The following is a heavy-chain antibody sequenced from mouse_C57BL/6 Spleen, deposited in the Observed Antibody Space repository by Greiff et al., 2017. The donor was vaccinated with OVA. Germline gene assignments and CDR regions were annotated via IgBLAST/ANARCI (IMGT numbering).Heavy chain of an antibody. CDR1: GYTFTSYW. Sequence: QVQLQHPGAELVKPGASVKLSCKASGYTFTSYWMQWVKQRPGQGLEWIGEIDPSDSYTNYNQKFKGKATLTVDTSSSTAYMQLSSLTSEDSAVYYCARRASSYVYWYFDVWGTGTTVTVSS. CDR2: IDPSDSYT. D-gene: IGHD1-1*01. CDR3: ARRASSYVYWYFDV. V-gene: IGHV1-50*01. J-gene: IGHJ1*03.